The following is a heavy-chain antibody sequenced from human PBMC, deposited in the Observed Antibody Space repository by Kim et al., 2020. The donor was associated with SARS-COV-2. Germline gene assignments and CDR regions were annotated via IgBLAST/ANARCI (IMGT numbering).Heavy chain of an antibody. CDR2: ISGSGGST. CDR1: GFTFSSYA. Sequence: GGSLRLSCAASGFTFSSYAMSWVRQAPGKGLEWVSAISGSGGSTYYADSVKGRFTISRDNSKNTLYLQMNSLRAEDTAVYYCAKVQFPGRSYYYYYGMDVWGQGTTVTVSS. J-gene: IGHJ6*02. CDR3: AKVQFPGRSYYYYYGMDV. V-gene: IGHV3-23*01.